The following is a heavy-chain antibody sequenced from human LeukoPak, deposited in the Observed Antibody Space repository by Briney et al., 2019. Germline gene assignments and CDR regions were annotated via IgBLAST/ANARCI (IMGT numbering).Heavy chain of an antibody. CDR3: ASGFGDYRGYIDY. D-gene: IGHD4-17*01. V-gene: IGHV3-33*01. CDR2: IWYDGSSK. CDR1: GFTFSSYG. J-gene: IGHJ4*02. Sequence: GGSLRLSCAASGFTFSSYGMHWVRQAPGKGLEWVAVIWYDGSSKYYADSVKGRFTISRDNSKNTLYLQMNNLRAEDTAVYYCASGFGDYRGYIDYWGQGTLVTVSS.